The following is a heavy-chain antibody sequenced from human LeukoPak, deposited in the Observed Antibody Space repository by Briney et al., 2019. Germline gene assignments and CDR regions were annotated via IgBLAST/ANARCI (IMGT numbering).Heavy chain of an antibody. Sequence: SETLSLTCAVYGGSFSGYYWSWIRQPPGKGLEWIGKINHSGSTNYNPSLKSRVTISVDTSKNQFSLKLSSVTAADTAVYYCARPGGVSGMDVWGKGTTVTVSS. D-gene: IGHD1-14*01. J-gene: IGHJ6*04. CDR3: ARPGGVSGMDV. V-gene: IGHV4-34*01. CDR1: GGSFSGYY. CDR2: INHSGST.